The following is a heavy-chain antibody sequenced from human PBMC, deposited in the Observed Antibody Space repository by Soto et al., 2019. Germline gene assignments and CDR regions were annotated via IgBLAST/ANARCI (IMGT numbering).Heavy chain of an antibody. V-gene: IGHV4-31*03. J-gene: IGHJ4*02. CDR2: IYYSGVT. CDR3: AGGVLY. Sequence: QVQLLESGPGLVKPSQTLSLTCTVSGGSISIGGYYWSWIRQHPGKGLEWIGYIYYSGVTYYSPSLKSRVTISIDTSKNQFSRKLSSVTAADTAVYYCAGGVLYWGQGTLVTVSS. CDR1: GGSISIGGYY.